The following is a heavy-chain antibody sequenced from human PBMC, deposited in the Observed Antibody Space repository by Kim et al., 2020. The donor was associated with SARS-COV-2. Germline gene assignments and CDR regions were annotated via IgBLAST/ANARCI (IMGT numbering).Heavy chain of an antibody. J-gene: IGHJ4*02. CDR2: ISYDGSNK. D-gene: IGHD4-17*01. CDR3: AIPRMTTVTPDFDY. V-gene: IGHV3-30*03. Sequence: GGSLRLSCVASGFTISTYGMHWVRQAPGKGLEWVAVISYDGSNKYYADSVKGRFTISRDNSKNTLHLQMNSLRAEDTAVYYCAIPRMTTVTPDFDYWGQGTLVTVSS. CDR1: GFTISTYG.